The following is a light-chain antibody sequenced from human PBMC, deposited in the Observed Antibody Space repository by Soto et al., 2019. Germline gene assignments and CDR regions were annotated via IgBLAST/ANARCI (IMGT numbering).Light chain of an antibody. J-gene: IGKJ3*01. Sequence: EVVLTQSPGTLSLSPGERATLSCRASQIVTINYLAWYQQKPGQPPRLLIYAASTRASAIPDRFSGRGSGTDFTLTISRLQPEDFALYYCQQYGNSPFTFGPGTRVDVK. V-gene: IGKV3-20*01. CDR1: QIVTINY. CDR3: QQYGNSPFT. CDR2: AAS.